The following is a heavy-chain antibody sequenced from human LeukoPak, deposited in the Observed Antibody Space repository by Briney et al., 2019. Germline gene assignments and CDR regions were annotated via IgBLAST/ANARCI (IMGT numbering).Heavy chain of an antibody. J-gene: IGHJ5*02. CDR1: GYTFTGYY. Sequence: GASVKVSCKASGYTFTGYYMHWVRQAPGQGLEWMGWINPNSGGTKYAQKFQGRVTMTRDTSISTAYMELSRLRSDDTAVYYCAREGQGIVGPIRAGRWFDPWGQGTLVTVSS. CDR2: INPNSGGT. V-gene: IGHV1-2*02. D-gene: IGHD1-26*01. CDR3: AREGQGIVGPIRAGRWFDP.